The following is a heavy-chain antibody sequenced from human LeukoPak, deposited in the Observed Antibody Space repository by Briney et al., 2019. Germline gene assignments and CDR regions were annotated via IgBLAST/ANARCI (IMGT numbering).Heavy chain of an antibody. V-gene: IGHV3-23*01. J-gene: IGHJ4*02. CDR1: GCTFSNHA. CDR2: ISGDGGAT. Sequence: GGSLRLSCVTSGCTFSNHAMTWVRQAPGKGLEWVAIISGDGGATVYPDSVKGRFTISRDSSKSTVFLQMNSLRDDDTAVYYCAKGMGAHCDGGCHSRILDHWGQGTLVTVSS. D-gene: IGHD2-21*02. CDR3: AKGMGAHCDGGCHSRILDH.